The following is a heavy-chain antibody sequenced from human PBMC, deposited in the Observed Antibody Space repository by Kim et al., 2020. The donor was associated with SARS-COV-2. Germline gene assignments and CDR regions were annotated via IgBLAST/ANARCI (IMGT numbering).Heavy chain of an antibody. V-gene: IGHV5-10-1*01. CDR2: T. CDR3: ARLDSSGYYGY. J-gene: IGHJ4*02. D-gene: IGHD3-22*01. Sequence: TNYRPSFQGPVTISADKSISTAYLQWSSLKASDTAMYYCARLDSSGYYGYWGQGTLVTVSS.